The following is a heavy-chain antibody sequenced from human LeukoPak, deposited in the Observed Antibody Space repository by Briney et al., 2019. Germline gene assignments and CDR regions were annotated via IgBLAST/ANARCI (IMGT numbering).Heavy chain of an antibody. CDR2: IYYSGST. V-gene: IGHV4-39*01. Sequence: SETLSLTCTVSGGSISSSSYYWGWIRQPPGKGLEWIGSIYYSGSTYYNPSLKSRVTISVDTSKNQFSLKLSSVTAADTAVYYCARHGYYDSSGYYPAGYFDYGGQGTLVTVSS. CDR3: ARHGYYDSSGYYPAGYFDY. J-gene: IGHJ4*02. D-gene: IGHD3-22*01. CDR1: GGSISSSSYY.